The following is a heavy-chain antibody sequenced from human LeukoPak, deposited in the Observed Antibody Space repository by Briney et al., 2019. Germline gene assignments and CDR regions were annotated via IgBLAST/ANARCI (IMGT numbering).Heavy chain of an antibody. D-gene: IGHD4-17*01. J-gene: IGHJ5*02. Sequence: SETLSLTCTVSGGSISSGGYDWSWIRQHPGKGLEWVGYIYYSGSTYYNPSLKSRVTISVDTSKNQFSLKLSSATAADTAVYYCARLTVTEYNWSDPWGQGTLVTVSS. V-gene: IGHV4-31*03. CDR3: ARLTVTEYNWSDP. CDR2: IYYSGST. CDR1: GGSISSGGYD.